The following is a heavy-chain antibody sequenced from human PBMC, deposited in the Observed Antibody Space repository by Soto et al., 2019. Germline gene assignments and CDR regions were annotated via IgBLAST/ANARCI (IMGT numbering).Heavy chain of an antibody. Sequence: GGSLRLSCEGSGFTFSTYAMSWIRQAPGKGPEWVSAISSGGVTHYADSVKGRFTVSRDDSKNTLYLQMNSLRAEDTAIYYCARVSGSMTIFGVLIPTHWYFDLWGRGTLVTVSS. D-gene: IGHD3-3*01. CDR2: ISSGGVT. CDR3: ARVSGSMTIFGVLIPTHWYFDL. CDR1: GFTFSTYA. J-gene: IGHJ2*01. V-gene: IGHV3-23*01.